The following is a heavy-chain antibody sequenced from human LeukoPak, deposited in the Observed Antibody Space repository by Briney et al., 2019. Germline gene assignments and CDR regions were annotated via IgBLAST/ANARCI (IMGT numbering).Heavy chain of an antibody. CDR2: IYYSGYT. CDR1: GGSISTYY. Sequence: SETLSLTCTVSGGSISTYYWSWIRQPPGKGLEWIGYIYYSGYTNYNPSLKNRVTISVDTSKNQFSLKLSSVTAADTAVYFCARALISFDYWGQGTLVTVSS. CDR3: ARALISFDY. D-gene: IGHD2/OR15-2a*01. J-gene: IGHJ4*02. V-gene: IGHV4-59*01.